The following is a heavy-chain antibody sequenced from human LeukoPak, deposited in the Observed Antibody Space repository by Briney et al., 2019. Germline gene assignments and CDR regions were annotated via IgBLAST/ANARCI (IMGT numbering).Heavy chain of an antibody. D-gene: IGHD2-8*01. CDR3: ARVFYYCTNGVCYSAYYFDY. CDR1: GYTFTGYY. CDR2: INPNSGGT. J-gene: IGHJ4*02. Sequence: ASVKVSCKASGYTFTGYYMHWVRQAPGQGLEWIGWINPNSGGTNYAQKFQGRVTMTRDTSISTAYMELSRLRSDDTAVYYCARVFYYCTNGVCYSAYYFDYWGQGTLVTVSS. V-gene: IGHV1-2*02.